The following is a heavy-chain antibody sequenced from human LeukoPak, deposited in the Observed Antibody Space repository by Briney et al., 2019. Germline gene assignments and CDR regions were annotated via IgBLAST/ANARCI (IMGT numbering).Heavy chain of an antibody. Sequence: GGSLRLSCAASGFTFSSYSMNWVRQAPGKGLEWVSSIGSSSSYIYYADSVKGRFTISRDNAKNSLYLQMNSLRAEDTAVYYCARVAGGYDENDYYYYGMDVWGQGTTVTVSS. J-gene: IGHJ6*02. CDR1: GFTFSSYS. CDR2: IGSSSSYI. D-gene: IGHD5-12*01. V-gene: IGHV3-21*01. CDR3: ARVAGGYDENDYYYYGMDV.